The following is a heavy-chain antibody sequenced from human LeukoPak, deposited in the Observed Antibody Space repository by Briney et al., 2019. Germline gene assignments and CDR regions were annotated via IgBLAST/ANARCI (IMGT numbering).Heavy chain of an antibody. Sequence: GESLKISCAASGSTVSSNYMSWVRQAPGKGLEWVSVIYSGGSTYYADSVKGRFTISRDSSKNTLYLQMNSLRAEDTAVYYCARGEHIVVVPAAIPLDYWGQGTLVTVSS. V-gene: IGHV3-66*02. CDR2: IYSGGST. D-gene: IGHD2-2*01. CDR1: GSTVSSNY. J-gene: IGHJ4*02. CDR3: ARGEHIVVVPAAIPLDY.